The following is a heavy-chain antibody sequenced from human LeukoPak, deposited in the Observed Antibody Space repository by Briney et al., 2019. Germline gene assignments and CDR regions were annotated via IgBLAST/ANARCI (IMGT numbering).Heavy chain of an antibody. D-gene: IGHD4-23*01. J-gene: IGHJ4*02. CDR3: ARDGGRWPDY. Sequence: GRSLRLSCAASGITFSSYGFHWVRQAPGKGLEWVAVIWYDGSNEYYADSVKGRFTFSRDNSKNTLYLQMNSLRAEDTAVYYCARDGGRWPDYWGQGTLVTVSS. CDR2: IWYDGSNE. V-gene: IGHV3-33*01. CDR1: GITFSSYG.